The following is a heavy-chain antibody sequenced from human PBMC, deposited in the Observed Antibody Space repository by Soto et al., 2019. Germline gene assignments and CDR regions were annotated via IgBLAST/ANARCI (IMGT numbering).Heavy chain of an antibody. D-gene: IGHD3-3*01. J-gene: IGHJ4*02. CDR1: GFTFSNYS. Sequence: PGGSLRLSCAASGFTFSNYSMNWVRQAPGKGLEWVSYISSSSSTIYYADSVKGRFTISRDNAKNSLYLQMNSLRDEDTAVYYCASSIYYDFWSGYHYWGQGTLVTVSS. V-gene: IGHV3-48*02. CDR3: ASSIYYDFWSGYHY. CDR2: ISSSSSTI.